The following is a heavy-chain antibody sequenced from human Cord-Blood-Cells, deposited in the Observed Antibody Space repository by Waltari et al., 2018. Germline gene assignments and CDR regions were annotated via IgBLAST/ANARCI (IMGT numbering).Heavy chain of an antibody. Sequence: EVQLLESGGGLVQPGGSLRLSCAASGFTFSSYAMSWVRQAPGKGLEVVSAISGSGGSTYYADSVKGRFTISRDNSKNTLYLQMNSLRAEDTAVYYCAKDNGIREYAFDIWGQGTMVTVSS. CDR3: AKDNGIREYAFDI. D-gene: IGHD3-10*01. CDR1: GFTFSSYA. CDR2: ISGSGGST. V-gene: IGHV3-23*01. J-gene: IGHJ3*02.